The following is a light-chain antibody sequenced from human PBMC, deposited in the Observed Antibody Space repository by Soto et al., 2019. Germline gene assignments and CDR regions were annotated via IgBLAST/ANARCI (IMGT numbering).Light chain of an antibody. CDR1: SSDVCGYNY. Sequence: QTALTQPASLSGSPGQSITISCTGTSSDVCGYNYVSWYQHHPGKAPKLMIFDVSNRPSGVSNRFSGSKSGNTASLTISGLQPEDEADYYCSSYTPSKTRPIVFGTGTKLTVI. CDR2: DVS. CDR3: SSYTPSKTRPIV. V-gene: IGLV2-14*03. J-gene: IGLJ1*01.